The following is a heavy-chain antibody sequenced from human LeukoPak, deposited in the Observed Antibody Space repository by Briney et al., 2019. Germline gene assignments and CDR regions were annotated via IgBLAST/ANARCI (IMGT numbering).Heavy chain of an antibody. CDR1: GGSFSGYY. D-gene: IGHD2-15*01. CDR3: ARTGGYCSGGGCYGEYFQH. J-gene: IGHJ1*01. CDR2: INHSGST. V-gene: IGHV4-34*01. Sequence: SETLSLTCAVYGGSFSGYYWSWIRQPPGKGLEWIGEINHSGSTNYNPSLKSQVTISVDTSKNQFSLKLSSVTAADTAVYYCARTGGYCSGGGCYGEYFQHWGQGTLVTVSS.